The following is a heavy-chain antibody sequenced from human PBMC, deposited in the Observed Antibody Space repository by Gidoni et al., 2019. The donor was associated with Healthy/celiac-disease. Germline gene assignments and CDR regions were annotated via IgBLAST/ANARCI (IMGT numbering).Heavy chain of an antibody. V-gene: IGHV3-23*01. CDR3: AKDSGGSYYTY. D-gene: IGHD1-26*01. CDR1: GFTFSSYA. J-gene: IGHJ4*02. CDR2: ISGSGGST. Sequence: EVQLLESGGGLVQPGGSLRLSCAASGFTFSSYAMSWFRQGPGKGLEWVSAISGSGGSTDYADSVKGRFTISRDNSKNTLYLQMNSLRAEDTAVYYCAKDSGGSYYTYWGQGTLVTVSS.